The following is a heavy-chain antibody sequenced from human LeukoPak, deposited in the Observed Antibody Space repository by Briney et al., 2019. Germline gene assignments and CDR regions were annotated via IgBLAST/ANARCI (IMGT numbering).Heavy chain of an antibody. CDR1: GFTFSSYS. Sequence: GGSLRLSCAASGFTFSSYSMNWVRQAPGKGLEWVSSISSSSSYIYYADSVKGRFTISRDNAKNSLYLQMNSLKTEDTAVYYCTREVGSYYRGYEDYWGQGTLVTVSS. V-gene: IGHV3-21*03. D-gene: IGHD1-26*01. J-gene: IGHJ4*02. CDR3: TREVGSYYRGYEDY. CDR2: ISSSSSYI.